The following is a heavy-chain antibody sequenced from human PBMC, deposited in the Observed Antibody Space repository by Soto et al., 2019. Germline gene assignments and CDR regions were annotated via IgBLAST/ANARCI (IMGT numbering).Heavy chain of an antibody. CDR1: GGRSDSYG. J-gene: IGHJ5*02. V-gene: IGHV3-23*01. CDR3: AKSMMATTGANWLDP. CDR2: ISGSGAGT. Sequence: PGGALRLSCVASGGRSDSYGKNWGRQAPGKGLQWVSSISGSGAGTYYADSVKGRFTVSRDNSKNTVFLQMNSLRAEDTAIYYCAKSMMATTGANWLDPWGQGTLVTVSS. D-gene: IGHD1-1*01.